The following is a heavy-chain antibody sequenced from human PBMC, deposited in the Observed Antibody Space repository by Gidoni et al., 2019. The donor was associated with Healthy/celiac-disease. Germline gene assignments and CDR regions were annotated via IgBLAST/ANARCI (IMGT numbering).Heavy chain of an antibody. CDR1: GFTFSSYA. J-gene: IGHJ4*02. Sequence: EVQLLESGGGLVQPGGSLRLSCAAPGFTFSSYAMSWVRQAPGKGLEWVSAISGSGGSTYYADSVKGRFTISRDNSKNTLYLQMNSLRAEDTAVYYCAKDHGRAPLGFDYWGQGTLVTVSS. V-gene: IGHV3-23*01. CDR2: ISGSGGST. CDR3: AKDHGRAPLGFDY.